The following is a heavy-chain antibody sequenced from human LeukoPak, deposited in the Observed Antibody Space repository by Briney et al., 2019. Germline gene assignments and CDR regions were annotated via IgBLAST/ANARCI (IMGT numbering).Heavy chain of an antibody. D-gene: IGHD1-26*01. Sequence: GGSLRLSCAVSGFSFRDFGFHWVRQAPGKGLEWVAVTWYDESQKYYADSVKGRFTISKVNSKNTLYLEMNSLRVEDTAVYYCAKWEGTRQFYFGYWGQGALVTVAS. CDR3: AKWEGTRQFYFGY. CDR2: TWYDESQK. CDR1: GFSFRDFG. J-gene: IGHJ4*02. V-gene: IGHV3-30*02.